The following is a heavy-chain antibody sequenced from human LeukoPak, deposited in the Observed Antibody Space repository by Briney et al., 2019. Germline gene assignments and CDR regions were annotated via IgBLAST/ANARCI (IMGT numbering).Heavy chain of an antibody. J-gene: IGHJ4*02. CDR3: ARVGATGTTSPFDY. V-gene: IGHV4-59*11. CDR1: GGSISSHY. CDR2: IYYSGST. Sequence: PSETLSLTCTVSGGSISSHYWSWIRQPPGKGLEWIGYIYYSGSTNYNPSLKSRVTISVDTSKNQFSLKLSSVTAADTAVYYCARVGATGTTSPFDYWGQGTLVTVSS. D-gene: IGHD1-1*01.